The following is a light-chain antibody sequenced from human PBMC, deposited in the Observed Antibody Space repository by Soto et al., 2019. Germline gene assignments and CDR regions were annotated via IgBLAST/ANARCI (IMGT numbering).Light chain of an antibody. J-gene: IGKJ4*01. CDR3: QQYDNLP. V-gene: IGKV1-33*01. Sequence: DIQMTQSPSSLSASVGERVTITCQASHGISKSLNWCQQKPGKAPHLLIYGASNLETGVPSRFRGSGSGTDFTFTISSLQPKDIAAYYCQQYDNLPVGGGTKVEIK. CDR2: GAS. CDR1: HGISKS.